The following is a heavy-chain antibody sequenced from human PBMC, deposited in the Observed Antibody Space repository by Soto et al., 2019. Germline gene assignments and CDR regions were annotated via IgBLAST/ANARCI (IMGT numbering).Heavy chain of an antibody. Sequence: ASVKVSCKASGYTFTRLDINWVRQATGQGLEWMGWLSPNSGKSGYAKKFQGRVTMSVNTSISTAYMELSGLISGDTAVYYCARGDLVGNPDYWGQGTLVTVSS. D-gene: IGHD1-26*01. CDR2: LSPNSGKS. J-gene: IGHJ4*02. CDR1: GYTFTRLD. CDR3: ARGDLVGNPDY. V-gene: IGHV1-8*01.